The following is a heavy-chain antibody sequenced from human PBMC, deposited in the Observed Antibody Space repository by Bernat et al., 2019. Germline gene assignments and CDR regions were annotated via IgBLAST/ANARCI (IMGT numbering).Heavy chain of an antibody. D-gene: IGHD1-26*01. CDR2: ISAYNGNT. CDR3: ARDVEVGGSFESGPTPANFDD. CDR1: GYTFTSYG. Sequence: QVQLVQSGAEVKKPGASVKVSCKASGYTFTSYGISWVRQAPGQGLEWMGWISAYNGNTNYAQKLQGRVTMTTDTSTSTAYMELRSLRSDDTAVYYCARDVEVGGSFESGPTPANFDDWGQGTLVTVSS. J-gene: IGHJ4*02. V-gene: IGHV1-18*01.